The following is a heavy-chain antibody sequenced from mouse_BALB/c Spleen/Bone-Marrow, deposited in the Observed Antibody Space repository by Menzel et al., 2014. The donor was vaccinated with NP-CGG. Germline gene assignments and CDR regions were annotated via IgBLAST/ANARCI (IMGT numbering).Heavy chain of an antibody. D-gene: IGHD2-3*01. V-gene: IGHV2-9*02. CDR3: ARRGDGYYLDY. Sequence: VKVVESGPGLGAPSQSLSITCTVSGFSLTSYGVHWVRQPLGKGLEWLGVIWAGGSTNYNSALMSRLSISKDNSKSQVFLKMNCLQTDDTAMYYCARRGDGYYLDYWGQGTTLTVSS. CDR2: IWAGGST. CDR1: GFSLTSYG. J-gene: IGHJ2*01.